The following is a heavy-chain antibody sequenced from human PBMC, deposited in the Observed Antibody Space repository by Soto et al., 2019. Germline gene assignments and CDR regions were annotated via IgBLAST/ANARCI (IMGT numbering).Heavy chain of an antibody. CDR1: GFTFSSYN. CDR2: ISTSGTTI. CDR3: ARYDYSNYGASDV. V-gene: IGHV3-48*02. Sequence: EVQLVESGGGLVQPGGSLRLSCAASGFTFSSYNMNWVRQAPGKGLEWVSYISTSGTTIYYTDSVKGRFTISRDNVKNSLFLLMNSLRDEDTAVYYCARYDYSNYGASDVWGQGTTVTVSS. J-gene: IGHJ6*02. D-gene: IGHD4-4*01.